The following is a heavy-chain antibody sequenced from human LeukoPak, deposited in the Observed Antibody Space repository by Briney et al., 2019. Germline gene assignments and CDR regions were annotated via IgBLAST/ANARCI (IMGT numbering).Heavy chain of an antibody. CDR2: IYPGDSDT. Sequence: GESLKISCKGSGYSFTSYWIGWVRQMPGKGLEWMGIIYPGDSDTRYSPSFQGQVTISAGKSISTAYLQWSSLKASDTAMYYCAIGESTPFDAFDIWGQGTMVTVSS. V-gene: IGHV5-51*01. D-gene: IGHD3-10*01. CDR3: AIGESTPFDAFDI. CDR1: GYSFTSYW. J-gene: IGHJ3*02.